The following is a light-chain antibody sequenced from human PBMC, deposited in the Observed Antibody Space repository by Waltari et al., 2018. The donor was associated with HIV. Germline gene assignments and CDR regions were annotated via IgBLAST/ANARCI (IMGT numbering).Light chain of an antibody. CDR1: QSVANY. J-gene: IGKJ4*01. CDR3: QQRSDGFT. V-gene: IGKV3-11*01. Sequence: IVLTQSPGTLSLSPGERATLSCRDSQSVANYLAWYQQRPGQAPRLLIYDVLERAIGTPARFSGRGSASGTNFSLTISSLEPEDFAIYYCQQRSDGFTFGGGTKVEI. CDR2: DVL.